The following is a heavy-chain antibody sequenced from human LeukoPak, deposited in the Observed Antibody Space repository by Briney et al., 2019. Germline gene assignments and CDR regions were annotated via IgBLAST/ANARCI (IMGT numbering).Heavy chain of an antibody. D-gene: IGHD6-6*01. CDR1: GGSISSYY. Sequence: PSETLSLTCTVSGGSISSYYWSWIRQPAGKGLEWIGRIYTSGSTNYNPSLKSRVTMSVDTSKNQFSLKLSSVTAADTAVYYCARGRSYSSSSGYFDYWGQGTLVTVSS. V-gene: IGHV4-4*07. CDR2: IYTSGST. J-gene: IGHJ4*02. CDR3: ARGRSYSSSSGYFDY.